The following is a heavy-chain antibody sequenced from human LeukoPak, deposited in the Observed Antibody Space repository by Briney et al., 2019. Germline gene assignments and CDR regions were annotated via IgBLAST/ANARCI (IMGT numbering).Heavy chain of an antibody. CDR3: ARSGIPERLSNWFDS. D-gene: IGHD1-1*01. CDR1: DDSITIYY. Sequence: PSETLSLTCTVSDDSITIYYWSWIRQPPGKGLEWIGYIYYSGSTNYNPSLKSRVTISVDTSKNQFSLKLSSVTAADTAVYFCARSGIPERLSNWFDSWGQGTLVTVSS. V-gene: IGHV4-59*01. CDR2: IYYSGST. J-gene: IGHJ5*01.